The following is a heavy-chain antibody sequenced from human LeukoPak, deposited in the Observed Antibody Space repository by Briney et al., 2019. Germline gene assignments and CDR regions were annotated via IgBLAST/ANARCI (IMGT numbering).Heavy chain of an antibody. D-gene: IGHD1-26*01. CDR1: RFTSGNDA. J-gene: IGHJ4*02. V-gene: IGHV3-49*04. Sequence: ALRLSCTASRFTSGNDAVTSVREAPGEGVGWVGFIRSKAYGGPAECTAPVQDRYTNSRDDSKSTAYLQMNSLKTEDTAVYYCSRYGFVGADFDYWGRGTLLSVSS. CDR3: SRYGFVGADFDY. CDR2: IRSKAYGGPA.